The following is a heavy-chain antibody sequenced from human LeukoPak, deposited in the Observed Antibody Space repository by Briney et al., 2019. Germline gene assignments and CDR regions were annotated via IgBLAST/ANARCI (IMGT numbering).Heavy chain of an antibody. D-gene: IGHD5-18*01. J-gene: IGHJ6*02. CDR3: ARRGYSYGYLNYYYGMDV. V-gene: IGHV5-51*01. CDR2: IYPGDSDT. Sequence: GESLKISCKGSGYSFTSYWIGWVRQMPGKGLEWMGIIYPGDSDTRYSPSFQGQVTISADKSISTAYLQWSSLKASDTAMYYCARRGYSYGYLNYYYGMDVWGQGTTVTVSS. CDR1: GYSFTSYW.